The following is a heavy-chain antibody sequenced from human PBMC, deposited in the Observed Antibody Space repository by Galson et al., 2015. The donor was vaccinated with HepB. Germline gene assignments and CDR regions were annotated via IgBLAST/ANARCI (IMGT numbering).Heavy chain of an antibody. Sequence: SLRLSCAASGFTFSNFWMSWVRQAPGKGLEWIGNIKPDGTEKYYADSIKGRFTIYRDNARNSVYLQIYNVRADDTAVYYCTSTSMASPGHHWGQGTLVTVSS. D-gene: IGHD6-13*01. J-gene: IGHJ4*02. V-gene: IGHV3-7*03. CDR1: GFTFSNFW. CDR2: IKPDGTEK. CDR3: TSTSMASPGHH.